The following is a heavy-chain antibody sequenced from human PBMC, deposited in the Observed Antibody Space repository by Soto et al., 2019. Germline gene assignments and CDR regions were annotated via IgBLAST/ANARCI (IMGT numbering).Heavy chain of an antibody. J-gene: IGHJ3*02. D-gene: IGHD2-15*01. V-gene: IGHV4-34*01. CDR2: INHSGST. Sequence: SETLSLTCAVYGGSFSGYYWSWIRQPPGKGLEWIGEINHSGSTNYNPSLKSRVTISVDTSKNQFSLKLSSVTAADTAVYYCARGRLGYCSGGSCYSRDFAFDIWGQGTMVT. CDR1: GGSFSGYY. CDR3: ARGRLGYCSGGSCYSRDFAFDI.